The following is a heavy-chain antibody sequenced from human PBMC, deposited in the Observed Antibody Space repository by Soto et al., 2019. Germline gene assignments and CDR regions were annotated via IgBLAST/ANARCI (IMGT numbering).Heavy chain of an antibody. CDR3: ARVPRTATTVAYNFFGP. Sequence: ASVKVSCKASGYTFTSYGVSWVRQAPGQGLDWLGWISPYNGYTKYAQNLQDRVTLTIDTSTNTAYMELRSLRSDDRAVHYCARVPRTATTVAYNFFGPWGQGTLVTSPQ. D-gene: IGHD1-1*01. J-gene: IGHJ5*02. V-gene: IGHV1-18*01. CDR1: GYTFTSYG. CDR2: ISPYNGYT.